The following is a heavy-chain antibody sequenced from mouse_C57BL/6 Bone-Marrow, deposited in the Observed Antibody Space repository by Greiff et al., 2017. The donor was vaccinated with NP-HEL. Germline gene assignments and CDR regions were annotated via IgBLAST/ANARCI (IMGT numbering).Heavy chain of an antibody. J-gene: IGHJ1*03. D-gene: IGHD1-1*01. CDR1: GFTFSSYA. CDR2: ISDGGSYT. V-gene: IGHV5-4*03. CDR3: ARVTVVAGYFDV. Sequence: EVMLVESGGGLVKPGGSLKLSCAASGFTFSSYAMSWVRQTPEKRLEWVATISDGGSYTYYPDNVKGRFTISRDNAKNNLYLQMSHLKSEDTAMYYCARVTVVAGYFDVWGTGTTVTVSS.